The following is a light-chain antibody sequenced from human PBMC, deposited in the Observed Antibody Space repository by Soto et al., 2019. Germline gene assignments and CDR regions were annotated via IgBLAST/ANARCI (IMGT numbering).Light chain of an antibody. CDR3: QQYYGTLPA. CDR1: QSILYSSNNKNY. V-gene: IGKV4-1*01. CDR2: WAS. J-gene: IGKJ1*01. Sequence: DIVMTQSPDSLALSLGERATINFKSSQSILYSSNNKNYLAWYQQKPGQPPKLLIYWASTRESGVPDRFSGSGSGTDFTLTISSLQAEDVAVYYCQQYYGTLPAFGQGTKVEIK.